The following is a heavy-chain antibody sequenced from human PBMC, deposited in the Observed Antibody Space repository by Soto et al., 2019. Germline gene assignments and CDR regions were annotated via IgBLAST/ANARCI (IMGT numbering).Heavy chain of an antibody. J-gene: IGHJ5*02. V-gene: IGHV4-59*01. CDR1: GGSISSYY. CDR3: ARDREGCTNGVCYTGWFDP. Sequence: QVQLQESGPGLVKPSETLSLTCTVSGGSISSYYWSWIRQPPGKGLEWIGYIYYSGSTNYNPSLKSRVTISVDTSKNQFSLKLSSVTAADTAVYYCARDREGCTNGVCYTGWFDPWGQGTLVTVSS. CDR2: IYYSGST. D-gene: IGHD2-8*01.